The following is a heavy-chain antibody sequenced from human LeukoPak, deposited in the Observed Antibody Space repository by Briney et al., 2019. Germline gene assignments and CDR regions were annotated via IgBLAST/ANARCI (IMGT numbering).Heavy chain of an antibody. V-gene: IGHV3-21*01. D-gene: IGHD6-19*01. Sequence: PGGSLRLSCAASGFTFSSYGMHWVRQAPGKGLEWVSSISSSTSNTFYAESVKGRFSISRDNARKSLFLQMNSLRAEDTGVYYCVRDLPDSSGWYRWFDSWGQGILVTVSS. J-gene: IGHJ5*01. CDR3: VRDLPDSSGWYRWFDS. CDR1: GFTFSSYG. CDR2: ISSSTSNT.